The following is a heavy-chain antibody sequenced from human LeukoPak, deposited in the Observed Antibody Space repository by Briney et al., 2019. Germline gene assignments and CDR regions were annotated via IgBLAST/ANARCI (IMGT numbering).Heavy chain of an antibody. CDR1: GFTFSSYG. CDR2: IWYDGSNK. D-gene: IGHD3-10*01. J-gene: IGHJ4*02. CDR3: ARDLNYYGSGSYLY. Sequence: GGSLRLSCAASGFTFSSYGMHWVRQAPGKGLEWVAVIWYDGSNKYYADSVKGRFTISRDNSKNTLYLQMNSLRAEDTAVYYCARDLNYYGSGSYLYWGQGTLVTVSS. V-gene: IGHV3-33*01.